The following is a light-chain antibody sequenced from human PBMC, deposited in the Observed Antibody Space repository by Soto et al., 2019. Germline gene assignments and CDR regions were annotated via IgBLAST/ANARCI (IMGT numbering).Light chain of an antibody. J-gene: IGLJ2*01. V-gene: IGLV6-57*04. Sequence: NFMLTQPHSVSESPGKTVTISCTRTSGGIASNYVQWYRQRPGSAPTTVIYEDDQRPSGVPDRFSGSIDSSSNSASLTISGLKTEDEADYYCQSYDSSNRAVVFGGGTKVTVL. CDR1: SGGIASNY. CDR3: QSYDSSNRAVV. CDR2: EDD.